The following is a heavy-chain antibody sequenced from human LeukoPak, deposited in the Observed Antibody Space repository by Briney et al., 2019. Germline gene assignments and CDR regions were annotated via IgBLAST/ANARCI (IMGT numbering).Heavy chain of an antibody. CDR2: ISYDGSNK. V-gene: IGHV3-30*18. J-gene: IGHJ4*02. Sequence: PGGSLRLSCAAAGFTFSSYGMHWVRQAPGKGLEWVAVISYDGSNKYYADSVKGRFTISRDNSKNTLYLQMNSLRAEDTAVYYCAKSGGYSSSWSHFDYWGQGTLVTVSS. D-gene: IGHD6-13*01. CDR3: AKSGGYSSSWSHFDY. CDR1: GFTFSSYG.